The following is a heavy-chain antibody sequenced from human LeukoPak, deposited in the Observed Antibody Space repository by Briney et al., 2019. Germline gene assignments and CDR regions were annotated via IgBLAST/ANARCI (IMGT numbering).Heavy chain of an antibody. CDR3: AGSSAYYPDAFDI. Sequence: PRGSLRLSCAASGFTVNRNYMSWVRQAPGKGLEWVSVIYSGGVTYYADSVKGRFTISRDNSKNTLYLQMNSLRADDTAVYYCAGSSAYYPDAFDIWGQGTMVSVSS. CDR1: GFTVNRNY. J-gene: IGHJ3*02. CDR2: IYSGGVT. V-gene: IGHV3-53*01. D-gene: IGHD3-22*01.